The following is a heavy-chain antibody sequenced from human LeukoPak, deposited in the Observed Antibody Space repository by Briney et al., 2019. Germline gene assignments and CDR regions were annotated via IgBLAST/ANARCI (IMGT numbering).Heavy chain of an antibody. D-gene: IGHD6-13*01. J-gene: IGHJ4*02. Sequence: GASVEVSCKVSGYTLTELSMHWVRQAPGKGLEWMGGFDPEDGETIYAQKFQGRVTMTEDTSTDTAYMELSSLRSEDTAVYYCATGRSSSWYGAREAFDYWGQGTLVTVSS. V-gene: IGHV1-24*01. CDR1: GYTLTELS. CDR3: ATGRSSSWYGAREAFDY. CDR2: FDPEDGET.